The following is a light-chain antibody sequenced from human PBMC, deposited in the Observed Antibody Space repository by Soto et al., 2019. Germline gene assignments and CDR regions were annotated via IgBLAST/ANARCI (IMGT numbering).Light chain of an antibody. J-gene: IGLJ1*01. CDR3: SLYTSISTYD. V-gene: IGLV2-18*01. CDR1: SSDIGSYNR. CDR2: EVN. Sequence: QSALTQPPSVSGSPGQSVTISCTGISSDIGSYNRVSWYQQPPGTAPKLMIYEVNNRPSGVPDRFSGSTSGNTASLTISGLQAEDEADYYCSLYTSISTYDFGTGTKATVL.